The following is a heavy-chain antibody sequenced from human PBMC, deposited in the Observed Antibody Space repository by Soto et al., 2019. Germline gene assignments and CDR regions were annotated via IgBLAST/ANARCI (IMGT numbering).Heavy chain of an antibody. V-gene: IGHV4-59*12. CDR3: ARIAVAGNYYYGMDV. J-gene: IGHJ6*02. CDR2: IYYSGST. CDR1: GGSISSYY. D-gene: IGHD6-19*01. Sequence: SETLSLTCTVSGGSISSYYWSWIRQPPGKGLEWIGYIYYSGSTNYNPSLKSRVTISVDTSKNQFSLKLSSVTAADTAVYYCARIAVAGNYYYGMDVWGQGTTVTVS.